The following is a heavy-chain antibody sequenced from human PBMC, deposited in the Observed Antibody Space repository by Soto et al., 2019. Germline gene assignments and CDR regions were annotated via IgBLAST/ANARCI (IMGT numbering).Heavy chain of an antibody. D-gene: IGHD6-6*01. J-gene: IGHJ4*02. CDR2: IYYSGTT. CDR3: ARHIXDRSSFSGRYYFDY. CDR1: GASVSSSSFY. V-gene: IGHV4-39*01. Sequence: SETLSLTCTVSGASVSSSSFYWGWVRQPPGKGLEWIASIYYSGTTFYNPSLRSRVTMSVDTSKNQFSLNLRSETAADTAVYYCARHIXDRSSFSGRYYFDYWGQGTLVTVSS.